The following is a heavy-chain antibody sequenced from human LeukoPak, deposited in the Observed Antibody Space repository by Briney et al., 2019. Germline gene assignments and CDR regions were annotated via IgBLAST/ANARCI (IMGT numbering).Heavy chain of an antibody. CDR3: ARQTGATTTGGYYFDH. CDR1: GFTFSSYW. J-gene: IGHJ4*02. V-gene: IGHV3-74*01. CDR2: INTDGSST. Sequence: GGSLRLSCAASGFTFSSYWMYWVRQAPGKGLVWVSRINTDGSSTSYADTVKGRFSISRDNAKNTLDLQMNSLRADDTAVYYCARQTGATTTGGYYFDHWGQGTLVTVSS. D-gene: IGHD1-26*01.